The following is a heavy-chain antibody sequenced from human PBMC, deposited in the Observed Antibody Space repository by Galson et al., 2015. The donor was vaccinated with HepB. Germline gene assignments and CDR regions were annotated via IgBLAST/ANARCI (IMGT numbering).Heavy chain of an antibody. Sequence: SLRLSCAVSGLTFSNFAFHWVRQAPGKGPESVSGISSDGYRTYYANSVTGRFTISRDNSKNTLYLQLGSLRPEDMAVYYCARETPYGSGNDPMSRPLDYWGQGTLVTVSS. V-gene: IGHV3-64*01. CDR1: GLTFSNFA. D-gene: IGHD3-10*01. CDR3: ARETPYGSGNDPMSRPLDY. CDR2: ISSDGYRT. J-gene: IGHJ4*02.